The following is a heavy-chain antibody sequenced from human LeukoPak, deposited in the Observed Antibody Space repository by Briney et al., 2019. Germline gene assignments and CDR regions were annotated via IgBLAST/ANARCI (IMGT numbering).Heavy chain of an antibody. V-gene: IGHV3-7*01. CDR1: GFTFDTYW. CDR3: ARESFAARWD. J-gene: IGHJ4*02. CDR2: IKQDGSEK. Sequence: GGSLRLSCAAFGFTFDTYWMSWVRQAPGKGLEWVANIKQDGSEKDYVDSVKGRFTISRDNAKNSLYLQMNSLTAEDTAVYYCARESFAARWDWGQGTLVTVSS. D-gene: IGHD6-6*01.